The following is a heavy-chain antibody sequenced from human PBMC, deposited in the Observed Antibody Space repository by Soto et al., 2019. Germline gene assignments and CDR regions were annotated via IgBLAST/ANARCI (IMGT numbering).Heavy chain of an antibody. CDR2: ISSSGSTI. V-gene: IGHV3-48*03. D-gene: IGHD1-26*01. CDR3: ARSFGAAGEFDY. Sequence: PGGSLRLSCAASGFTFSSYEMNWVRQAPGKGLEWVSYISSSGSTIYYAGSVKGRFTISRDNAKNSLYLQMNSLRAEDTAVYYCARSFGAAGEFDYWGQGTLVTVSA. CDR1: GFTFSSYE. J-gene: IGHJ4*02.